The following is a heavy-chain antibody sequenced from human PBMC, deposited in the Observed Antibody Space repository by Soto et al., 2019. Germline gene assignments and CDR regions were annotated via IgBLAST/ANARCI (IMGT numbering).Heavy chain of an antibody. D-gene: IGHD2-2*01. CDR1: GYKFTAYY. J-gene: IGHJ5*02. CDR3: ARRSKGYCSDTCCYSWLDP. CDR2: INPGSGAT. V-gene: IGHV1-2*02. Sequence: ASVNVSCKAAGYKFTAYYMHWVRPAPGQGLEWMGWINPGSGATSYAQTFQGRVTMTRDTSINTVYMEVTSLRPDDTAVYYCARRSKGYCSDTCCYSWLDPGGQGTMVTVSS.